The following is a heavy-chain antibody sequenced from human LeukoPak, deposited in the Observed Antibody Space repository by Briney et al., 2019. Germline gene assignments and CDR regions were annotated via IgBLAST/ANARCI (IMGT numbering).Heavy chain of an antibody. V-gene: IGHV3-30-3*01. CDR1: GFTFSSYA. D-gene: IGHD4-17*01. Sequence: GGSLRLSCAASGFTFSSYAMHWVRQAPGKGLEWVAVISYDGSNKYYADSVRGRFTISRDNSKNTLYLQMNSLRAEDTAVYYCARGGDYAEYDYWGQGTLVTVSS. J-gene: IGHJ4*02. CDR2: ISYDGSNK. CDR3: ARGGDYAEYDY.